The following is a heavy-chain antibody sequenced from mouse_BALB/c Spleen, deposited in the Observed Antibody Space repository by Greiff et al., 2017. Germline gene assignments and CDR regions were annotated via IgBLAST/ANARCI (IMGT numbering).Heavy chain of an antibody. J-gene: IGHJ3*01. V-gene: IGHV1-14*01. CDR2: INPYNDGT. CDR3: SREGDGYYVWFAD. D-gene: IGHD2-3*01. CDR1: GYTFTSYV. Sequence: VQLKESGPELVKPGASVKMSCKASGYTFTSYVMHWVKQKPGQGLEWIGYINPYNDGTKYNEKFKGKATLTSDKSSSTAYMELSSLTSEDSAVYYCSREGDGYYVWFADWGQGTLVTVAA.